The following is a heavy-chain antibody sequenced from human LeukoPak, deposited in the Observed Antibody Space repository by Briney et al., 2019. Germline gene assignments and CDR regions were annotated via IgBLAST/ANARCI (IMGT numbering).Heavy chain of an antibody. Sequence: PSETLSLTCTVSGGSISSGSYYWSWIRQPAGKGLEWIGRIYTSGSTNYNPSLKSRVTISVDTSKNQFSLKLSSVTAADTAVYYCARVGSSSSAYFDYWGQGTLVTVSS. D-gene: IGHD6-6*01. V-gene: IGHV4-61*02. J-gene: IGHJ4*02. CDR1: GGSISSGSYY. CDR3: ARVGSSSSAYFDY. CDR2: IYTSGST.